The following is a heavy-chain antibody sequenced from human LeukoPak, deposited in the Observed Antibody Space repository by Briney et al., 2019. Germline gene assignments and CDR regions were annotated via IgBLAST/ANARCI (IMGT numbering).Heavy chain of an antibody. D-gene: IGHD6-13*01. Sequence: GGSLRLSCAASGFTFSSYAMHWVRQAPGKGLEWVAVISYDGSNKYYADSVKGRFTISRDNSKNTLHLQMNSLRAEDTAVYYCARDITAAGHSDYWGQGTLVTVSS. CDR3: ARDITAAGHSDY. CDR2: ISYDGSNK. CDR1: GFTFSSYA. V-gene: IGHV3-30*01. J-gene: IGHJ4*02.